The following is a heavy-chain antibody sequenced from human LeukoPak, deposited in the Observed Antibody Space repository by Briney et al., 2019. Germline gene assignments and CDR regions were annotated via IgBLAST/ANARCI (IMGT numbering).Heavy chain of an antibody. Sequence: SVKVSCKASGGTFSSYAISWVRQAPGQGLEWMGGIIPIFGTANYAQKFQGRVTITTDESTSAAYMELSSLRSEDTAVYYCATSTFKLRFLEWLPSYFDYWGQGTLVTVSS. D-gene: IGHD3-3*01. V-gene: IGHV1-69*05. CDR2: IIPIFGTA. J-gene: IGHJ4*02. CDR1: GGTFSSYA. CDR3: ATSTFKLRFLEWLPSYFDY.